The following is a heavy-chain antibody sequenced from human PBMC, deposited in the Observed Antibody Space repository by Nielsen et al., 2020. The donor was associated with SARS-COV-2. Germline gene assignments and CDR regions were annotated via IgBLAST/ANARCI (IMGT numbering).Heavy chain of an antibody. J-gene: IGHJ4*02. CDR3: ARDPYSGSYYDY. CDR2: ISSSSSYI. Sequence: GESLKISCAASGFTFSSYSMNWVRQAPGKGLEWVSSISSSSSYIYYADSVKGRFTISRDNAKNSLYLQMNSLRAEDTAVYYCARDPYSGSYYDYWGQGTLVTVSS. D-gene: IGHD1-26*01. CDR1: GFTFSSYS. V-gene: IGHV3-21*01.